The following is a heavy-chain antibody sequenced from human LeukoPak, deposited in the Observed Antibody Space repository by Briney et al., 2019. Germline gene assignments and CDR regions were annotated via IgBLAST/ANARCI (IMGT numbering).Heavy chain of an antibody. V-gene: IGHV1-2*06. Sequence: ASVKVSCKASGYTFTGYYMHWVRQAPGKGLEWMGRINPNSGGTNYAQKFQGRVTMTRDTSISTAYMELSRLRSDDTAVYYCARIQLWFNDKPDYWGQGTLVTVSS. CDR1: GYTFTGYY. CDR3: ARIQLWFNDKPDY. CDR2: INPNSGGT. D-gene: IGHD5-18*01. J-gene: IGHJ4*02.